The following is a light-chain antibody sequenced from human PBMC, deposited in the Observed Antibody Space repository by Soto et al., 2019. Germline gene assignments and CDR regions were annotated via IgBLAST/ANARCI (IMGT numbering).Light chain of an antibody. CDR1: QSLTSY. J-gene: IGKJ5*01. Sequence: EIVMTQSPATLSVSPGETATLSCRASQSLTSYLAWYQQKPGQAPRLLIYDASNRATGIPARFSGSGSGTDFTLTISSLEPEDFAVYYCQQRSNWLITFGQGTRLEIK. CDR2: DAS. CDR3: QQRSNWLIT. V-gene: IGKV3-11*01.